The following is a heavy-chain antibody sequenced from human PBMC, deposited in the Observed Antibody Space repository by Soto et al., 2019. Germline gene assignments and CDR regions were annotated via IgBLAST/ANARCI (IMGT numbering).Heavy chain of an antibody. CDR1: GPTFSSYS. CDR3: ARDFYGENYYYYYAMGV. CDR2: ISSSSSTI. J-gene: IGHJ6*02. D-gene: IGHD4-17*01. Sequence: GGSLRLSCAASGPTFSSYSMNWVRQAPGKGLEWVSYISSSSSTIYYADSVKGRFTISRDNAKTSLYLQMNSLRAEDTAVYYCARDFYGENYYYYYAMGVWGQGTTVTVSS. V-gene: IGHV3-48*04.